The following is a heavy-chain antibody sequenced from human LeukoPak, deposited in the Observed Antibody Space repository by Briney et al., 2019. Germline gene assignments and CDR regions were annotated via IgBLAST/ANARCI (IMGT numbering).Heavy chain of an antibody. CDR3: AKSPIVVVPAARARVGGYMDV. V-gene: IGHV3-23*01. Sequence: QPRGSLRLSCAASGFTFSSYAMSWVRQAPGKGLEWVSAISGSGGSTYYADSVKGRFTISRDNSKNTLYLQMNSLRAEDTAVYYCAKSPIVVVPAARARVGGYMDVWGKGTTVTVSS. D-gene: IGHD2-2*01. CDR2: ISGSGGST. J-gene: IGHJ6*03. CDR1: GFTFSSYA.